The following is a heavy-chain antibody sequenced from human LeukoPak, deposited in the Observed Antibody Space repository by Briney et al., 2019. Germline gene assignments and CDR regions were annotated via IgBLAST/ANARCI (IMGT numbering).Heavy chain of an antibody. D-gene: IGHD3-22*01. CDR2: ISGSGGST. V-gene: IGHV3-23*01. J-gene: IGHJ4*02. Sequence: PGGFLRLSCAASGFTFSSYSMNWVRQAPGKGLEWVSAISGSGGSTYYADSVKGRFTISRDNSKNTLYLQMNSLRAEDTAVYYCAKGGTYYDSSGYLDYWGQGTLVTVSS. CDR1: GFTFSSYS. CDR3: AKGGTYYDSSGYLDY.